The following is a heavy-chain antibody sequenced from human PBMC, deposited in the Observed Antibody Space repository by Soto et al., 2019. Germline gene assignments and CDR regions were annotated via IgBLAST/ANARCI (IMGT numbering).Heavy chain of an antibody. CDR1: GYTFTSYY. CDR3: AREMTTVTSDY. D-gene: IGHD4-17*01. Sequence: GASVKVSCKASGYTFTSYYMHCVRQAPGQGLEWMGIINPSGGSTSYAQKFQGRVTMTRDTSTSTVYMELSSLRSEDTAVYYCAREMTTVTSDYWGQGTLVTVSS. CDR2: INPSGGST. V-gene: IGHV1-46*03. J-gene: IGHJ4*02.